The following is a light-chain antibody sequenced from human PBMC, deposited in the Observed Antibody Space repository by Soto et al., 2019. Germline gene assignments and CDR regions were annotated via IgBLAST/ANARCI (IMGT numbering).Light chain of an antibody. CDR1: QSVSSN. CDR3: QRYNNWPWT. CDR2: GAS. Sequence: EIVMTQSPATLSASPGERATLSCRASQSVSSNLAWYQQKPGQAPRLLIYGASTRATGIPARFSGSGSGTEFTLTISSLQSEDFAVYYCQRYNNWPWTFGQGTKVEIK. J-gene: IGKJ1*01. V-gene: IGKV3-15*01.